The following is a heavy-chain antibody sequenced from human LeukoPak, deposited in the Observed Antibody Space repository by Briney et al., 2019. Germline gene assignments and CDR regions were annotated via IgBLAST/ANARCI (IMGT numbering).Heavy chain of an antibody. Sequence: SQTLSLTCTVSGGSISSGSYYWSWIRQPAGKGLEWIGRIYTSGSTNYNPSLKSRVTISVDTSKNQFSLKLSSVTAADTAVYYCARDYYDFWRGYYYYYYMDVWGKGTTVTVSS. CDR1: GGSISSGSYY. V-gene: IGHV4-61*02. D-gene: IGHD3-3*01. CDR2: IYTSGST. J-gene: IGHJ6*03. CDR3: ARDYYDFWRGYYYYYYMDV.